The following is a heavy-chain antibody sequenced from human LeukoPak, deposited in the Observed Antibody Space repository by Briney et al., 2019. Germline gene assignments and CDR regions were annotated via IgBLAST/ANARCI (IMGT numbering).Heavy chain of an antibody. D-gene: IGHD3-22*01. J-gene: IGHJ3*02. CDR2: ISAYNGNT. V-gene: IGHV1-18*01. CDR1: GYTFTSYD. Sequence: GASVKVSCKASGYTFTSYDINWVRQAPGQGLEWMGWISAYNGNTNYAQKVQGRVTMTTDTSTSTVYMELRSLRSDDTAIYYCAREEGVVATLDAFDIWGQGTMVTVSS. CDR3: AREEGVVATLDAFDI.